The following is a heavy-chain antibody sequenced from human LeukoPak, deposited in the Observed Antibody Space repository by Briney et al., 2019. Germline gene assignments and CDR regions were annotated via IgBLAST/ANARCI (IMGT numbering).Heavy chain of an antibody. V-gene: IGHV4-4*02. Sequence: SETLSLTCAVSGGSISSGNWWSWVRQPPGKGLEWIGEIYHSGSTNYNPSLKSRVTISVDKSKNQFSLKLSSVTAADTAVYYCARVGQQQLVGGFDYWGQGTLVTVSS. J-gene: IGHJ4*02. CDR2: IYHSGST. CDR1: GGSISSGNW. D-gene: IGHD6-13*01. CDR3: ARVGQQQLVGGFDY.